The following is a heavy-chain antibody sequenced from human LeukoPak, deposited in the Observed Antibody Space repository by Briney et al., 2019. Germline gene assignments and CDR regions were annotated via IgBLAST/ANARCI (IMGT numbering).Heavy chain of an antibody. CDR1: GWPFSAYY. CDR2: IYHSGST. V-gene: IGHV4-34*01. Sequence: SETLSLTCTAYGWPFSAYYWSWIRQSPGKGLEWIWEIYHSGSTTHNPSLKGRVTISIDMSKNQFSLKLNAVTAADTAVYYCARRVVEKFRPVYFDYWGQGALVTVSS. CDR3: ARRVVEKFRPVYFDY. J-gene: IGHJ4*02. D-gene: IGHD2-15*01.